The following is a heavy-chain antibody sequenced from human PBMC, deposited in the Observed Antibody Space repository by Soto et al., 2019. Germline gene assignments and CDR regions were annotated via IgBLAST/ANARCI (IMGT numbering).Heavy chain of an antibody. CDR2: IYPGYSDN. CDR1: GYTFSTHW. CDR3: ARLELTGLDN. Sequence: VESLKISCKGSGYTFSTHWIARERQVPGKGLEWVGIIYPGYSDNRYIPSFQDQVTISADKSFSTAYLQWSSLQASDPAIYFCARLELTGLDNWGQGTPVTAPQ. J-gene: IGHJ4*02. V-gene: IGHV5-51*01. D-gene: IGHD3-9*01.